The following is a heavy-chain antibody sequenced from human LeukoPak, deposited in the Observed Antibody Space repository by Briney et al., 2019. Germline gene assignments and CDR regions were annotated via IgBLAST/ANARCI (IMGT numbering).Heavy chain of an antibody. V-gene: IGHV3-53*01. CDR1: GLTVTSNH. CDR2: IYTGGIT. J-gene: IGHJ5*01. Sequence: PGGSLRLSCAASGLTVTSNHMAWVRQAPGKGLEWVSVIYTGGITYYADSVSGRFTISRDNSKNTLYLQMNSLRVEDTALYYCARGHAPAGGELDSWGHRTQVTVSS. CDR3: ARGHAPAGGELDS. D-gene: IGHD6-13*01.